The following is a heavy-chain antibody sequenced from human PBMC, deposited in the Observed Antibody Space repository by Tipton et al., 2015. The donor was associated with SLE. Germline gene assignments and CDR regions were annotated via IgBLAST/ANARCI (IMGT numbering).Heavy chain of an antibody. V-gene: IGHV3-64*01. D-gene: IGHD3-16*01. CDR2: ILASVGRT. Sequence: SLRLSCAASGFTFSSYCMHWVRQAPGKGLEYVSGILASVGRTYYTNSVRGRFTISRDNSKNTLFLEMESLKTEDMGVYYCARGGFGGSLRYDMDVWGQGTTVTVSS. CDR1: GFTFSSYC. CDR3: ARGGFGGSLRYDMDV. J-gene: IGHJ6*02.